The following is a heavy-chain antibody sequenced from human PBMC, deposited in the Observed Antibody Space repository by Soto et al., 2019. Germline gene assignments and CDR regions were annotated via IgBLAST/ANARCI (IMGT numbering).Heavy chain of an antibody. D-gene: IGHD7-27*01. J-gene: IGHJ4*02. V-gene: IGHV3-23*01. CDR3: AKGYWGLTDANFDY. Sequence: EVQLLESGGGLILPGGSLRLSCAASGFTFSSYAMSWVRQAPGKGLEWGSAIGGSVGTTYYADSVRGRLTSSRANTKNTLYLQLNSLRAEDTAVYYCAKGYWGLTDANFDYWGQGTLVTVSS. CDR2: IGGSVGTT. CDR1: GFTFSSYA.